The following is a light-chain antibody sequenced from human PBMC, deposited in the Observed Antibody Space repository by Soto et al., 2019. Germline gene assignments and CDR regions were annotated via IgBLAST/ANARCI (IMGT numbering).Light chain of an antibody. CDR1: SSNIGSNT. CDR2: TND. CDR3: AAWDDSLNGYV. V-gene: IGLV1-44*01. J-gene: IGLJ1*01. Sequence: QPVLTQPPSASGTPGQRVTISCSGSSSNIGSNTINWYQQLPGTAPKLLIYTNDQWPSGVPDRFSGSKSGTSASLAISGLQSEDEADYYCAAWDDSLNGYVFGTGTKVTVL.